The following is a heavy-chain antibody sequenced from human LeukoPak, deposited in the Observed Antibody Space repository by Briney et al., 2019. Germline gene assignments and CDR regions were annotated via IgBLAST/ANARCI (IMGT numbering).Heavy chain of an antibody. D-gene: IGHD4-23*01. J-gene: IGHJ4*02. CDR3: ARDGTYGGNRPFDY. Sequence: PGWSLRLSCAASGFTFSSYEMNWVRQAPGKGLEWVSYISSSGSTIYYADSVKGRFTISRDNAKNSLYLQMNSLRAEDTAVYYCARDGTYGGNRPFDYWGQGTLVTVSS. CDR1: GFTFSSYE. V-gene: IGHV3-48*03. CDR2: ISSSGSTI.